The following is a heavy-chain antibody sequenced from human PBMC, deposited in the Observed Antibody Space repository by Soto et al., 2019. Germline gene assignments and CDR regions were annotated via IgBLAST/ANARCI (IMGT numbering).Heavy chain of an antibody. CDR1: GFTFSSYA. CDR2: ISGSGGST. CDR3: AKYSGYSGYDLGYYFDY. D-gene: IGHD5-12*01. Sequence: PGGSLRLSCAASGFTFSSYAMSWVRQAPGKGLEWVSAISGSGGSTYYADSVKGRFTISRDNSKNTLYLQMNSLRAEDTAVYYCAKYSGYSGYDLGYYFDYWGQGTLVTVSS. J-gene: IGHJ4*02. V-gene: IGHV3-23*01.